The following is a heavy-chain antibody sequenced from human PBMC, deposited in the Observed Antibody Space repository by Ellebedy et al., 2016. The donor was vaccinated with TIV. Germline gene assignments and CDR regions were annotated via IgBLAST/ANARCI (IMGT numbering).Heavy chain of an antibody. V-gene: IGHV3-48*01. D-gene: IGHD1-26*01. CDR3: ARDFSE. J-gene: IGHJ4*02. Sequence: GESLKISXAASGFTFSSYSMNWVRQAPGKGLEWVSYISSSSSTIYYADSVKGRFTISRDNAKNSLYLQMNSLRAEDTAVYYCARDFSEWGQGTLVTVSS. CDR2: ISSSSSTI. CDR1: GFTFSSYS.